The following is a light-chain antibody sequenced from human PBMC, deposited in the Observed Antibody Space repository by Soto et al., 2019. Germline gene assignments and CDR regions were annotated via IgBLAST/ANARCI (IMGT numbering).Light chain of an antibody. CDR1: QGISNW. V-gene: IGKV1-12*01. CDR2: AAS. J-gene: IGKJ1*01. CDR3: QLPASFPQT. Sequence: DMQLTQSPASVSASVGDRVTITCRASQGISNWLAWYQQKPGKAPKLLIYAASRLESGVPSRFSGSRSGTEFTLTISSLQPEDFATYYCQLPASFPQTFGQGTTVEFK.